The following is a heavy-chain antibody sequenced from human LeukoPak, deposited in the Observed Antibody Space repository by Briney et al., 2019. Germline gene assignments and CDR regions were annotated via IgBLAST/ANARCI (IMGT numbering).Heavy chain of an antibody. CDR2: ISWNSGSI. CDR1: GFTFDDYA. V-gene: IGHV3-9*01. CDR3: ARLLTGYGAVDY. J-gene: IGHJ4*02. Sequence: GGSLRLSCAASGFTFDDYAMHWIRQAPGKGLEWVSGISWNSGSIGYADSVKGRFTISRDNAKNSLYLQMNSLRAEDTAVYYCARLLTGYGAVDYWGQGTLVTVSS. D-gene: IGHD3-9*01.